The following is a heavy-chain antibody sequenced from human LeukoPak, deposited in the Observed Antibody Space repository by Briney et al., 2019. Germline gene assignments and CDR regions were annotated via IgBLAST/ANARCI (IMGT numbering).Heavy chain of an antibody. D-gene: IGHD2-15*01. Sequence: SETLSLTCAVYGGSFSDYYWSWIRQPPGKGLEWIGEINHSGNTNYNPSLKSRVTISVDTSKNQFSLNLRSVTAADTAMYYCARLWSTDCSGGSCPHQPNSWGQGTLVTVSS. J-gene: IGHJ4*02. CDR2: INHSGNT. V-gene: IGHV4-34*01. CDR1: GGSFSDYY. CDR3: ARLWSTDCSGGSCPHQPNS.